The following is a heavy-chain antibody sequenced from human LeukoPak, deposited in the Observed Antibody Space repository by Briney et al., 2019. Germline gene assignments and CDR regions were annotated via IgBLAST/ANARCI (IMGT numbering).Heavy chain of an antibody. J-gene: IGHJ4*02. V-gene: IGHV3-23*01. CDR3: ARDDLMVRGVIPDY. CDR1: GFTFSSYA. Sequence: GGSLRLSCAASGFTFSSYAMSWVRQAPGKGLEWVSSISGSGDSTYYADSVKGRFTISRDNSKNTLYLQMNSLRAEDTAVYYCARDDLMVRGVIPDYWGQGTLVTVSS. CDR2: ISGSGDST. D-gene: IGHD3-10*01.